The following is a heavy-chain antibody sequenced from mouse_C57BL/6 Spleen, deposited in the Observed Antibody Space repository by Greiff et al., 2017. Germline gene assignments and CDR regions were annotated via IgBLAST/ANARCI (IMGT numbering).Heavy chain of an antibody. D-gene: IGHD2-5*01. CDR3: AREGGYSNYFAY. CDR2: ISDGGSYT. Sequence: EVKLMESGGGLVKPGGSLKLSCAASGFTFSSYAMSWVRQTPEKRLAWVATISDGGSYTYYPDNVKGRFTLSRDNAKNNLYLQMSHLKSEDTAMYYCAREGGYSNYFAYWGQGTLVTVSA. V-gene: IGHV5-4*01. J-gene: IGHJ3*01. CDR1: GFTFSSYA.